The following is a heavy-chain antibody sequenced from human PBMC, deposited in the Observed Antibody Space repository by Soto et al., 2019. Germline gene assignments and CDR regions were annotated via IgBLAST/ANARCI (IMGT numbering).Heavy chain of an antibody. CDR3: ARWLAFCSGGTCWDSFDI. V-gene: IGHV4-4*02. CDR2: IHHSGST. Sequence: QVQLQESGPGLVKPSGTLSLTCAVSGGSIISSNWWSWVRQSPRKGLEWIGEIHHSGSTNYNPSLKSRVTISVDESKNQFSLKVSSVTDADTAVYYCARWLAFCSGGTCWDSFDIWGQGTMVTVSS. D-gene: IGHD2-15*01. J-gene: IGHJ3*02. CDR1: GGSIISSNW.